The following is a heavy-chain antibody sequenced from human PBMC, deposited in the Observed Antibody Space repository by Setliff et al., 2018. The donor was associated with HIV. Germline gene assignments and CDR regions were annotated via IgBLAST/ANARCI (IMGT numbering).Heavy chain of an antibody. CDR1: GGSFSGYY. V-gene: IGHV4-34*01. CDR2: INHSGST. Sequence: TLSLTCAVYGGSFSGYYWSWIRQPPGKGLEWIGEINHSGSTNYNPSLKSRVTISVDTSKNQFSLKLSSVTAADTAVYYCARGAITMVRSPYYMDVWGKGTTVTVSS. D-gene: IGHD3-10*01. J-gene: IGHJ6*03. CDR3: ARGAITMVRSPYYMDV.